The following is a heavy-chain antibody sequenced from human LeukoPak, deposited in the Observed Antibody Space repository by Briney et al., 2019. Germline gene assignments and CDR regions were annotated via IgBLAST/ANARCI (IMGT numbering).Heavy chain of an antibody. CDR2: IYYSGSP. D-gene: IGHD2/OR15-2a*01. CDR1: GGFISSSNYY. J-gene: IGHJ4*02. Sequence: SETLSLTCTVSGGFISSSNYYWGWIRQPPGKGLECIGYIYYSGSPFYNPSLKSRVTISVDTSKNHFSLNLSSVTATDTAVYYCARGNNPYYFDYWGQGTLVTVSS. CDR3: ARGNNPYYFDY. V-gene: IGHV4-30-4*08.